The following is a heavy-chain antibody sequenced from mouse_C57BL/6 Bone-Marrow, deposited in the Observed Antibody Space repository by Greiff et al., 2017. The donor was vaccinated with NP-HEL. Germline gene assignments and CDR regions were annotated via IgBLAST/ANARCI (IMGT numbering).Heavy chain of an antibody. CDR3: TTPTMVTTPWFAY. CDR1: GFNIQDYY. J-gene: IGHJ3*01. D-gene: IGHD2-9*01. CDR2: IDPEDGDT. Sequence: EVTLQESGAELVRPGASVKLSCTASGFNIQDYYMHWVQQRPEQGLEWIGRIDPEDGDTDYAPKFQGKATMTADNSSNTAYLQLSSLTSEDTAVYYCTTPTMVTTPWFAYWGQGTLVTVSA. V-gene: IGHV14-1*01.